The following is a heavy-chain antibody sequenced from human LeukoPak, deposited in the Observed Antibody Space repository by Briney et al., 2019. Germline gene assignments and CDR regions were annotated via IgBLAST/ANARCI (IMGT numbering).Heavy chain of an antibody. CDR2: MNQDGSDI. CDR1: GFTLSGYW. Sequence: GGSLRLSCAASGFTLSGYWMSWVRQAPGKGLEWVANMNQDGSDINYVDSVRGRFTISRDNAKNSLYLQMNSLRAEDTAVYYCAREGGSSALGYYYYYMDVWGKGTTVTVSS. CDR3: AREGGSSALGYYYYYMDV. V-gene: IGHV3-7*01. D-gene: IGHD6-6*01. J-gene: IGHJ6*03.